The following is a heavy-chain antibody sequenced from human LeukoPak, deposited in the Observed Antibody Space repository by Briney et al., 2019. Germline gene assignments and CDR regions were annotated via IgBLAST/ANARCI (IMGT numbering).Heavy chain of an antibody. J-gene: IGHJ5*02. CDR3: ARGNHMTQFDP. Sequence: SVKVSCKASGGTFSSYAISWVRQAPGQGLEWMGRIIPILGIANYAQKFQGRVTITADKSTSTAYMELRSLRSDDTAVYYCARGNHMTQFDPWGQGTLVTVSS. CDR1: GGTFSSYA. D-gene: IGHD1-14*01. V-gene: IGHV1-69*04. CDR2: IIPILGIA.